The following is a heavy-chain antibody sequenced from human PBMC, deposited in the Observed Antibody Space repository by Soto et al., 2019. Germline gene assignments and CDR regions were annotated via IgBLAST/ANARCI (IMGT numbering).Heavy chain of an antibody. CDR3: ARGGYSGYRNYYYGMDV. J-gene: IGHJ6*02. V-gene: IGHV1-69*12. D-gene: IGHD5-12*01. Sequence: QVQLVQSGAEVKKPGSSVKVSCKASGGTFSSYAISWVRQAPGQGLEWMGGIIPIFGTANYAQKFQGRVTITADESTSTAYMELSSLRSEDTAVYYCARGGYSGYRNYYYGMDVWGQGTTVTVSS. CDR2: IIPIFGTA. CDR1: GGTFSSYA.